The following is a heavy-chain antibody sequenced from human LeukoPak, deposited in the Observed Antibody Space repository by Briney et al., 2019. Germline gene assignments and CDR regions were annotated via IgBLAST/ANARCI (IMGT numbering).Heavy chain of an antibody. J-gene: IGHJ4*02. V-gene: IGHV3-23*01. CDR3: STLRSHFFAY. CDR2: ITGSGDST. CDR1: EFTSSSYA. D-gene: IGHD3-16*01. Sequence: PGGSLRLSWAASEFTSSSYAISWVRQAPGKGLEWVSGITGSGDSTYYADSVRGRFTISRDNSKNTLNLQMNSLRAEDTSVYYCSTLRSHFFAYWGQGTPVTVSS.